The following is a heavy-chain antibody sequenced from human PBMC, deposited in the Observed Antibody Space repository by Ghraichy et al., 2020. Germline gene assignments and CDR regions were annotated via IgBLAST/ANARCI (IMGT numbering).Heavy chain of an antibody. V-gene: IGHV3-23*01. CDR2: FSGSGDST. CDR1: GFTFSSYA. CDR3: AGSGDYSSGRGSNNWFDP. D-gene: IGHD2-15*01. Sequence: GGSLRLSCVASGFTFSSYAMSWVRQAPGKGLEWVSTFSGSGDSTYFADSVKGRFTISRDNSKNTVYLQMNSLRAEDTAIYYCAGSGDYSSGRGSNNWFDPWGQGTLVTVSS. J-gene: IGHJ5*02.